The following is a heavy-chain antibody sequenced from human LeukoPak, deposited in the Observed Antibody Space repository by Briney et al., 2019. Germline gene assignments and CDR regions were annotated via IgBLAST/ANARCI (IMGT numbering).Heavy chain of an antibody. Sequence: GGSLRLSCAASGFTFDDYGMSWVRQAPGKGLEWVSGINWNGGSTGYADSVKGRFTISRDNAKNSLYLQMNSLRAEDTALYYRASLVPAAATNDAFDIWGQGTMVTVSS. J-gene: IGHJ3*02. CDR1: GFTFDDYG. V-gene: IGHV3-20*04. CDR2: INWNGGST. CDR3: ASLVPAAATNDAFDI. D-gene: IGHD2-2*01.